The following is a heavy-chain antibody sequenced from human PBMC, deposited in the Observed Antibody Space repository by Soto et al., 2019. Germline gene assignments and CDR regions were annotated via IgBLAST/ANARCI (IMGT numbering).Heavy chain of an antibody. Sequence: PSETLSLTCSASGGSITSSSHFWGWVRQPPGKGLEWIGTIYFTGNTYYTPSLKSRLTISVDTSRNQFSLTLNPVPARDTATYFCARGPQYWGPGKLVTVPS. CDR1: GGSITSSSHF. J-gene: IGHJ4*02. CDR2: IYFTGNT. CDR3: ARGPQY. V-gene: IGHV4-39*07.